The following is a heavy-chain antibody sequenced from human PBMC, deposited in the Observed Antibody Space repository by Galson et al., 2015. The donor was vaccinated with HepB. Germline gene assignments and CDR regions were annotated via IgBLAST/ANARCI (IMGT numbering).Heavy chain of an antibody. V-gene: IGHV3-11*05. CDR3: ARDQKKRGGNGWSVGFDI. CDR1: GFTFSDHY. D-gene: IGHD6-19*01. Sequence: SLRLSCAASGFTFSDHYMGWIRQAPGKGLEWVSYISGSGTYINYEDSVKGRFTISRDNAKNSLYLQMNSLRAEDMAVYYCARDQKKRGGNGWSVGFDIWGQGTMVTVSS. J-gene: IGHJ3*02. CDR2: ISGSGTYI.